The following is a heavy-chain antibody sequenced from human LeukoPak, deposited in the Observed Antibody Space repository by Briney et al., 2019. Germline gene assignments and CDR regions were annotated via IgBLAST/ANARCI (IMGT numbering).Heavy chain of an antibody. D-gene: IGHD5-18*01. CDR1: GFTFSTYV. CDR3: ARVRAFSSAFDF. CDR2: ITGSDGNP. J-gene: IGHJ4*02. Sequence: PGGSLRLSCAASGFTFSTYVMNWVRQAPGMGLEWLSGITGSDGNPYYADSVKGRFTISRGNAKSTLYLQMDSLRAEDTALYYCARVRAFSSAFDFWGQGILVTVSS. V-gene: IGHV3-23*01.